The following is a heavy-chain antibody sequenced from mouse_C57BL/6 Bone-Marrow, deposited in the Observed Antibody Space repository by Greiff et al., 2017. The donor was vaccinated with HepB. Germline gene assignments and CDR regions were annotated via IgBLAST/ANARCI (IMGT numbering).Heavy chain of an antibody. CDR3: AREGSYYAMDY. Sequence: QVQLQQPGAELVRPGSSVKLSCKASGYTFTSYWMHWVKQRPIQGLEWIGNIDPSDSETHYNQKFKDKATLTVDKSSSTAYMQLSSLTSEDSAVYYCAREGSYYAMDYRGQGTSVTVSS. CDR1: GYTFTSYW. V-gene: IGHV1-52*01. J-gene: IGHJ4*01. CDR2: IDPSDSET.